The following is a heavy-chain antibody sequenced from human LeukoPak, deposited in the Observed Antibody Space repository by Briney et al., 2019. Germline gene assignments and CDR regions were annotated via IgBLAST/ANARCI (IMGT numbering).Heavy chain of an antibody. Sequence: SETLSLTCTVSGGSISSYYWSWIRQPPGKGLEWIGYIYYSGSTNYNPSLKSRVTISVDPSKNQFSLKLSSVTATDTAVYYCHFKYCSSSTCFYYFDYWGQGTLVTVSS. V-gene: IGHV4-59*08. D-gene: IGHD2-2*01. CDR3: HFKYCSSSTCFYYFDY. CDR2: IYYSGST. J-gene: IGHJ4*02. CDR1: GGSISSYY.